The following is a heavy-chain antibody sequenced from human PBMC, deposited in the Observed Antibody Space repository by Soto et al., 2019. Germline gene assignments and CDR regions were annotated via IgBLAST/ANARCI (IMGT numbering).Heavy chain of an antibody. D-gene: IGHD6-13*01. V-gene: IGHV4-34*12. CDR3: ARQPGIPTTGY. CDR1: GGSFSNYY. Sequence: PSETLSPACALSGGSFSNYYWTWIRQSPGKGLEWIGEILHTGSTNYNPSLGSRVTISIDTSKKQFSLNLTSVTAADTAVYYCARQPGIPTTGYWGQGTQVTVSS. CDR2: ILHTGST. J-gene: IGHJ1*01.